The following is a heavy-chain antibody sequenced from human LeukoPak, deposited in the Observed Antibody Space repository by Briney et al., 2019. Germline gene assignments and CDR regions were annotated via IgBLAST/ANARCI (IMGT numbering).Heavy chain of an antibody. Sequence: GGSLRLSCAASGFTFSSYAMNWVRQAPGTRLEWVSSITGGGESTYHADSVKGRFTISRDNSKNTVSLQMNSLRAEDTAVYYCAKGERVYCSAFTCYPFDYWGQGILVSVSS. CDR1: GFTFSSYA. CDR3: AKGERVYCSAFTCYPFDY. J-gene: IGHJ4*02. V-gene: IGHV3-23*01. D-gene: IGHD2-15*01. CDR2: ITGGGEST.